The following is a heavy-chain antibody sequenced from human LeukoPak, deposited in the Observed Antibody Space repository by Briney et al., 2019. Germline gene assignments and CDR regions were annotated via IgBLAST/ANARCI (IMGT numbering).Heavy chain of an antibody. CDR1: GFTFSSYW. V-gene: IGHV3-48*01. CDR3: ASGEDSSGYYPLGSDAFDI. Sequence: GGSLRLSCAASGFTFSSYWMHWVRQAPGKGLEWVSYISSSSSTIYYADSVKGRFTISRDNAKNSLYLQMNSLRAEDTAVYYCASGEDSSGYYPLGSDAFDIWGQGTMVTVSS. J-gene: IGHJ3*02. D-gene: IGHD3-22*01. CDR2: ISSSSSTI.